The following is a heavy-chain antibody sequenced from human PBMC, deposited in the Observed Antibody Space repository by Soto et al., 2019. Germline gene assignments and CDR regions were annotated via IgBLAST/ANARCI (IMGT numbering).Heavy chain of an antibody. D-gene: IGHD3-10*01. J-gene: IGHJ6*02. CDR3: ARSFSMVRGVDDYYYGMDV. Sequence: QVQLVQSGAEVKKPGSSVMVSCKASGGTFSSYAISWVRQAPGQGLEWMGGIIPIFGTANYAQKFQGRVTITADESTSTAYMELSSLRSEDTAVYYCARSFSMVRGVDDYYYGMDVWGQGTTVTVSS. V-gene: IGHV1-69*01. CDR1: GGTFSSYA. CDR2: IIPIFGTA.